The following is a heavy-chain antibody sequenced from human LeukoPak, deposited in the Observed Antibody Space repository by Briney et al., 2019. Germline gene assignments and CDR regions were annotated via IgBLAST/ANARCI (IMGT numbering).Heavy chain of an antibody. J-gene: IGHJ6*02. Sequence: AGGSLRLSCAASGFTVSSYAMHWVRQAPGKGLEWVAVISYDGSNKYYADSVKGRFTIPRDNSKNTLYLQMNSLRAEDTAVYYCARAYYYYYGMDVWGQGTTVTVSS. CDR3: ARAYYYYYGMDV. CDR2: ISYDGSNK. V-gene: IGHV3-30*04. CDR1: GFTVSSYA.